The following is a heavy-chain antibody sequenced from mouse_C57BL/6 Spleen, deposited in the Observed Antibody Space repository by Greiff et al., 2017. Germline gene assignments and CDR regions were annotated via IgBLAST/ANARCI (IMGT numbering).Heavy chain of an antibody. CDR3: ARDYYYGSRGVYYFDY. CDR2: IYPGDGDT. Sequence: QVQLQQSGAELVKPGASVKISCKASGYAFSSYWMNWVKQRPGKGLEWIGQIYPGDGDTNYNGKFKGKATLTADKSSSTAYMQLSSLTSEDSAVYFCARDYYYGSRGVYYFDYWGQGTTLTVSS. V-gene: IGHV1-80*01. CDR1: GYAFSSYW. J-gene: IGHJ2*01. D-gene: IGHD1-1*01.